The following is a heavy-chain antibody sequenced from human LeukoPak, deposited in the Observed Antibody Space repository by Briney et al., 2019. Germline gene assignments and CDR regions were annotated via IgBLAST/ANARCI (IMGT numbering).Heavy chain of an antibody. D-gene: IGHD5-24*01. CDR3: ARQSRDDYNRYYFDY. CDR1: GYSFTTYW. Sequence: GESLKISCKGSGYSFTTYWIVWVRQMPGKGLEWMGIIYPDDSDTRYSPSFQGQVTISADKSISTAYLQWSTLKASDTAIYYCARQSRDDYNRYYFDYWGQGTLVTVSS. V-gene: IGHV5-51*01. CDR2: IYPDDSDT. J-gene: IGHJ4*02.